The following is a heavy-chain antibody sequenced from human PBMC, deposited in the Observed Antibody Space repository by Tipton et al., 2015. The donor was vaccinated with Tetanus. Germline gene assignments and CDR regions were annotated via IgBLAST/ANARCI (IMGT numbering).Heavy chain of an antibody. J-gene: IGHJ6*03. CDR3: ARSEQQPVRGYYYYYYMDV. D-gene: IGHD6-13*01. Sequence: TLSLTCTVSGGSLNSDNYYWSWIRQYPGKGLEWIGYIFYSGSTDYNPSLKSRVTISMDTSKNQFSLKLSSVTAADTAVYYCARSEQQPVRGYYYYYYMDVWGKGTTVTVSS. V-gene: IGHV4-31*03. CDR2: IFYSGST. CDR1: GGSLNSDNYY.